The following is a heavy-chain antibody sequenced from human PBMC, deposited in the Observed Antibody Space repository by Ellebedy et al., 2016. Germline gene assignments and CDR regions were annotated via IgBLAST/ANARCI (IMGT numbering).Heavy chain of an antibody. Sequence: SETLSLTCNVSGGSVSSDYWNWIRRPPGKGLEWIGYVFHTGITSHNPSLKSRVTMSLDTSRSQFSLRLTSVTAADTAVYYCAKWNGGWYAFEVWGQGTMVTVSS. J-gene: IGHJ3*01. D-gene: IGHD6-19*01. CDR1: GGSVSSDY. CDR3: AKWNGGWYAFEV. CDR2: VFHTGIT. V-gene: IGHV4-59*02.